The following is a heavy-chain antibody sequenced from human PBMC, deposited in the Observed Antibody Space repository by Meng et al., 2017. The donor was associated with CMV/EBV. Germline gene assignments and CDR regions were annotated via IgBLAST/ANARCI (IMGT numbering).Heavy chain of an antibody. Sequence: SCKASGGTFSSYAISWIRQPPGKGLEWIGSIYYSGSTYYNPSLKSRVTISVDTSKNQFSLKLSSVTAADTAVYYCARDTIVVVPAASGGFDYWGQGTLVTVSS. J-gene: IGHJ4*02. CDR2: IYYSGST. CDR1: GGTFSSYAI. CDR3: ARDTIVVVPAASGGFDY. V-gene: IGHV4-39*07. D-gene: IGHD2-2*01.